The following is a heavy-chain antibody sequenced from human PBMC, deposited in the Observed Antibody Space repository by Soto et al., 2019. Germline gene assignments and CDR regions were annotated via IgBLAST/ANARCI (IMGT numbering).Heavy chain of an antibody. Sequence: QVQLVQSGAEVKKPGASVKVSCKASGYTFTNYAMHWVRQAPGQRLEWMGWINAGNGNTKYSQKFQGRVTITRDTAVSTAYMELSSLRCEHTPVYYCARGGSLYWYFDLWGRGTLVTASS. V-gene: IGHV1-3*01. J-gene: IGHJ2*01. CDR1: GYTFTNYA. D-gene: IGHD1-26*01. CDR2: INAGNGNT. CDR3: ARGGSLYWYFDL.